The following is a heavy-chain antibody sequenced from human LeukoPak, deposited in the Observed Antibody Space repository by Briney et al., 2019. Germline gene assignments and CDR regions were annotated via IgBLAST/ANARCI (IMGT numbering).Heavy chain of an antibody. Sequence: GGFLRLSCAASGFTLSSNGMYWVRQAPGKGLEWVAFIRYDGSNKYYADSVKGRFTISRDNSKNTLYLQMNSLRAEDTAVYYCAKGDSSWTVNDAFDIWGQGTMVTVSS. V-gene: IGHV3-30*02. CDR1: GFTLSSNG. D-gene: IGHD6-13*01. CDR2: IRYDGSNK. J-gene: IGHJ3*02. CDR3: AKGDSSWTVNDAFDI.